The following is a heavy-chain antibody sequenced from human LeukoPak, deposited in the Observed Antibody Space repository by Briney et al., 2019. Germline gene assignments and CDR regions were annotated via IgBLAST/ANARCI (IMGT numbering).Heavy chain of an antibody. D-gene: IGHD3-16*02. Sequence: PSETLSLTCAVYGGSFSGYYWSWIRQPPGKGLEWIGEINHSGSTNYNPSLKSRVTISVDTSKNQFSLKLSSVTAADTAVYYCARARRDDHVWGSYRYEFDYWGQGTLVTVSS. V-gene: IGHV4-34*01. CDR1: GGSFSGYY. CDR3: ARARRDDHVWGSYRYEFDY. J-gene: IGHJ4*02. CDR2: INHSGST.